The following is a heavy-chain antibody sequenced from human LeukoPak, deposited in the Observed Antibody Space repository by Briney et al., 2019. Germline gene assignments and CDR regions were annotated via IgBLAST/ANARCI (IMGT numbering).Heavy chain of an antibody. D-gene: IGHD4-23*01. V-gene: IGHV3-23*01. J-gene: IGHJ4*02. Sequence: GGSLRLSCAASGFTFSSYAMSWVRQTPGKGLEWVSAISGSGGSTYYADSVKGRFTISRDNSKNTLYLQMNSLRAEDTAVYYCAKGRWYRYYFDYWGQGTLVTVSS. CDR3: AKGRWYRYYFDY. CDR2: ISGSGGST. CDR1: GFTFSSYA.